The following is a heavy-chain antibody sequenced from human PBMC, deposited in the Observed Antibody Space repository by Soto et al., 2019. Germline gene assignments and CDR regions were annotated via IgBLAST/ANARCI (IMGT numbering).Heavy chain of an antibody. CDR3: ARDMVRDNWFDP. Sequence: QVQLVQSGAEVKKPGSSVKVSCKASGGTFSSYTISWVRQAPGQGLEWMGRIIPILGIANYAQKFQGRVTITADKSTSTAYMELSSLRSEDTAVYYCARDMVRDNWFDPWGQGTLVTVSS. J-gene: IGHJ5*02. CDR2: IIPILGIA. CDR1: GGTFSSYT. V-gene: IGHV1-69*08. D-gene: IGHD3-10*01.